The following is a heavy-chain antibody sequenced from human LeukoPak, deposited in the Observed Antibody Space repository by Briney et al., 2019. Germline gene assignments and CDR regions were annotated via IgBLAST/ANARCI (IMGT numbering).Heavy chain of an antibody. D-gene: IGHD2-2*01. CDR2: VKEDGSDK. CDR1: GFTFSTYW. J-gene: IGHJ6*02. Sequence: PGGSLRLSCGASGFTFSTYWMTWVRQAPGQRLEWVANVKEDGSDKYYVDSVKGRSTISRDNAKNSLYLQMNSLRAEDTAVYYCARLCSASCAHGMEVWGQGTTVIVSS. CDR3: ARLCSASCAHGMEV. V-gene: IGHV3-7*01.